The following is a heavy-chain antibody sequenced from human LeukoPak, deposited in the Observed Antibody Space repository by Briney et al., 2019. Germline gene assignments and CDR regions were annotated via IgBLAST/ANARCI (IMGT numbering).Heavy chain of an antibody. CDR3: ARAPPSYSNYVYYYYYFDV. CDR1: GGTFSSYA. CDR2: IIPILGIA. J-gene: IGHJ6*03. Sequence: SVKVSCKASGGTFSSYAISWVRQAPGQGLEWMGRIIPILGIANYAQKFQGRVTITADKSTSTAYMELSSLRSEDTAVYYCARAPPSYSNYVYYYYYFDVWGKGTTVTVSS. D-gene: IGHD4-11*01. V-gene: IGHV1-69*04.